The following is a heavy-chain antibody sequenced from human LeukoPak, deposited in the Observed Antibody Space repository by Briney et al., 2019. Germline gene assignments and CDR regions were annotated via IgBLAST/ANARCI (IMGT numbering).Heavy chain of an antibody. CDR3: ASEPWGLQLS. V-gene: IGHV4-34*01. CDR1: GGSFSGYY. CDR2: INHSGST. J-gene: IGHJ5*02. Sequence: SETLSLTCAVYGGSFSGYYWSWIRQPPGKGLEWIGEINHSGSTNYNPSLKSRVTISVDTSKNQFSLKLSSVTAADTAVYYCASEPWGLQLSWGQGTLVTVSS. D-gene: IGHD5-24*01.